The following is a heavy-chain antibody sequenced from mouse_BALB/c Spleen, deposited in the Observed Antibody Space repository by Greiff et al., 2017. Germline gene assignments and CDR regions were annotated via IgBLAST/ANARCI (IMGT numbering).Heavy chain of an antibody. D-gene: IGHD1-2*01. Sequence: QVQLQQSGPGLAQPSQSLSITCTVSGYSLTSYGVHWVRQSPGQGLEWLGVIWSSGSTDYNAAFISRLSIRTDNSKCQVFFKMNSLQANDTAIYFSAKSHYYGYAALDNWGKGTSVTV. CDR2: IWSSGST. CDR3: AKSHYYGYAALDN. J-gene: IGHJ4*01. V-gene: IGHV2-2*02. CDR1: GYSLTSYG.